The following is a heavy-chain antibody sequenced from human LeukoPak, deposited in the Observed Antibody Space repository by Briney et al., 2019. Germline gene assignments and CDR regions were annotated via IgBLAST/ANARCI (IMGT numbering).Heavy chain of an antibody. CDR3: VREGYYGSVALYS. CDR1: GFTFSSYA. CDR2: ISGSGGST. J-gene: IGHJ4*02. D-gene: IGHD3-10*01. Sequence: GGSLRLSCAASGFTFSSYAMSWVRQAPGKGLEWVSAISGSGGSTYYADSVKGRFTISRDNAKNTLYLQMNSLRAEDTAVYYCVREGYYGSVALYSWGQGTLVTVSS. V-gene: IGHV3-23*01.